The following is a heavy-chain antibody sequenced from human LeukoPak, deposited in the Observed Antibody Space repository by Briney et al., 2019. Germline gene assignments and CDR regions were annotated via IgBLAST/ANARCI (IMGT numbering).Heavy chain of an antibody. D-gene: IGHD2-21*02. J-gene: IGHJ4*03. CDR3: ARDQAYCGGDCYFDF. CDR2: IYHSGST. V-gene: IGHV4-38-2*02. CDR1: DYSISSAYY. Sequence: SETLSLTCAVSDYSISSAYYWGWIRQPPGKGLEWIGSIYHSGSTDYNPSLKSRVTISVDTSKNQFSLKLRSVPAADTAVYYCARDQAYCGGDCYFDFWGQGTLVTVSS.